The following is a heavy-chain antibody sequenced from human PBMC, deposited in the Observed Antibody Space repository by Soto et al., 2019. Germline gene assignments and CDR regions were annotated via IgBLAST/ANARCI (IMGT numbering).Heavy chain of an antibody. D-gene: IGHD3-3*01. CDR3: AXDLGRITIFGVVIAPLNY. J-gene: IGHJ4*02. Sequence: ASVKVSCKASGYTFTSYGISWVRQAPGQGLEWMGWISAYNGNTNYAQKLQGRVTMTTDTSTSTAYMELRSLRSDDTAVYYCAXDLGRITIFGVVIAPLNYWGQGTLVTVSS. CDR2: ISAYNGNT. V-gene: IGHV1-18*01. CDR1: GYTFTSYG.